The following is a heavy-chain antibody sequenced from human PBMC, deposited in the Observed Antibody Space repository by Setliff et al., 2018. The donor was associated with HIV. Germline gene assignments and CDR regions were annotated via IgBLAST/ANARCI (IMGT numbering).Heavy chain of an antibody. CDR2: IYTSGST. Sequence: SETLSLTCTVSGGSISSYYWSWIRQPPGKGLEWIGYIYTSGSTNYNPSLKSRVTISLDTSKNQFSLKLTSVTAADTAVYYCARVAMVRGVIPPDFDYYYYYMDVWGKGTTVTVSS. V-gene: IGHV4-4*09. CDR1: GGSISSYY. CDR3: ARVAMVRGVIPPDFDYYYYYMDV. D-gene: IGHD3-10*01. J-gene: IGHJ6*03.